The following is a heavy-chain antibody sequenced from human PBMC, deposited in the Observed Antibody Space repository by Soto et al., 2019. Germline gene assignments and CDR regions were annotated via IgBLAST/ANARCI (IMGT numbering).Heavy chain of an antibody. CDR3: ARRYCSSTSCYYFDY. D-gene: IGHD2-2*01. Sequence: AESPRLSWQDSGYSFTTYWIGWVRQMPGKGLEFMGIVYPFYSETRLSPSFQGHVTISADKSIRAAYLQWSSLKASDTAMYYCARRYCSSTSCYYFDYWGQGTLVTVSS. V-gene: IGHV5-51*01. J-gene: IGHJ4*02. CDR1: GYSFTTYW. CDR2: VYPFYSET.